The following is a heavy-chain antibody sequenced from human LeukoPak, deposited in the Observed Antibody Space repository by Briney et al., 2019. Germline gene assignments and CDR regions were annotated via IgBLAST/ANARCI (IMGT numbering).Heavy chain of an antibody. Sequence: GGSLRLSCAASGFTFSTYVMSWVRQAPGEGLGWGSSVGGDGHVTYYAASVKGRFTISIDNSKNNLFLKMNSLSVADTAVYYCAKGISVAEYNFERGADYWGQGTLVPVSS. D-gene: IGHD1-1*01. CDR3: AKGISVAEYNFERGADY. V-gene: IGHV3-23*01. J-gene: IGHJ4*02. CDR2: VGGDGHVT. CDR1: GFTFSTYV.